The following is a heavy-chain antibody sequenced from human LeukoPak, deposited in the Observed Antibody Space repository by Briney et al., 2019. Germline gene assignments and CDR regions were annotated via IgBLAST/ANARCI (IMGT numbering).Heavy chain of an antibody. V-gene: IGHV1-18*01. Sequence: ASVKVSFTASGYTFTIYGISWVRQAPGQGLEWMGWISAYNGNTNYAQKLQGRVTMTTDTSTSTAYMELRSLRSDDTAVYYCARDLYYYDSSGYLIWFDPWGQGTLVTVSS. CDR3: ARDLYYYDSSGYLIWFDP. J-gene: IGHJ5*02. D-gene: IGHD3-22*01. CDR1: GYTFTIYG. CDR2: ISAYNGNT.